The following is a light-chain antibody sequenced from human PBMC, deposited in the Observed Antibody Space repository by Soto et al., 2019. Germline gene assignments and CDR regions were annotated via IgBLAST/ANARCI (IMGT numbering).Light chain of an antibody. V-gene: IGLV2-14*01. Sequence: QSVLTQPASVSGSPGQSIAISSTGTSGDVGGYDYVSWYQQHPDKAPKLIIYEVTKRPSWVSNRFSGSKSGNTASLTISGLQAEDVSDYDCTSYETNNTRQKVVGTGTKVTVL. J-gene: IGLJ1*01. CDR2: EVT. CDR3: TSYETNNTRQKV. CDR1: SGDVGGYDY.